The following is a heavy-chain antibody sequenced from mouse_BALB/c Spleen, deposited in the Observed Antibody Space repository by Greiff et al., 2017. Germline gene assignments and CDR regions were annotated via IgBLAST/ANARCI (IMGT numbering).Heavy chain of an antibody. CDR3: ARHDSLLRLLAY. J-gene: IGHJ3*01. D-gene: IGHD1-2*01. Sequence: EVKLVESGGDLVKPGGSLKLSCAASGFTFSSYGMSWVRQTPDKRLEWVATISSGGSYTYYPDSVKGRFTISRDNAKNTLYLQMSSLKSEDTAMYYCARHDSLLRLLAYWGQGTLVTVSA. V-gene: IGHV5-6*02. CDR1: GFTFSSYG. CDR2: ISSGGSYT.